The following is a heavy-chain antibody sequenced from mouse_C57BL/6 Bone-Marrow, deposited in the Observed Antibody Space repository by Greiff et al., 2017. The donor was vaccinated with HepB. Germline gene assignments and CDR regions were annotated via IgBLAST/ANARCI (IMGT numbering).Heavy chain of an antibody. J-gene: IGHJ1*03. D-gene: IGHD2-5*01. V-gene: IGHV1-22*01. CDR1: GYTFTDYN. Sequence: EVQLQQPGPELVKPGASVKMSCKASGYTFTDYNMHWVKQSHGKGLEWIGYINPNNGGTSYNQKFKSKATLTVNKSSSTAYMELRSLTSEDAAVYYCGRVSNRPGYFDVWGTGTTVTVSS. CDR3: GRVSNRPGYFDV. CDR2: INPNNGGT.